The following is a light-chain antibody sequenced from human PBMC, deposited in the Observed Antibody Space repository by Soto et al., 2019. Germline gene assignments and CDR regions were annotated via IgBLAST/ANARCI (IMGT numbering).Light chain of an antibody. Sequence: QSVLTQPPSASGSPGQSVAISCTGTSSDVGAYNYVSWYQQHPGKAPKLMIFEVNQRPSGVPDRFSGSKSGNTASLTVSGLQAEDEADYYCSSYAGINKVVFGGGTKVTVL. CDR2: EVN. V-gene: IGLV2-8*01. J-gene: IGLJ2*01. CDR1: SSDVGAYNY. CDR3: SSYAGINKVV.